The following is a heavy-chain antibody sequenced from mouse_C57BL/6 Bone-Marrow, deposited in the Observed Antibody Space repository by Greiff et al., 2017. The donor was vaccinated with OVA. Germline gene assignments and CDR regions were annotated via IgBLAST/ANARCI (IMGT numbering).Heavy chain of an antibody. CDR1: GYTFTSYG. D-gene: IGHD2-5*01. CDR3: ASVDYSKSWFAY. J-gene: IGHJ3*01. Sequence: QVQLQQSGAELARPGASVKLSCKASGYTFTSYGMSWVKQRTGQGLEWIGEIYPRSGDTYYNQKFKGKATLTVDKSSSTAYMELRSLTSEDYAVYVCASVDYSKSWFAYWGQGTLVTVSA. V-gene: IGHV1-81*01. CDR2: IYPRSGDT.